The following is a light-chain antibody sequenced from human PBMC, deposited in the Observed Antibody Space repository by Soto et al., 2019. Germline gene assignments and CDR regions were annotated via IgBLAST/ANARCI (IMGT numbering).Light chain of an antibody. J-gene: IGKJ2*01. Sequence: DIQMTQSPSSLSASVGDRVTITCQASQDISNYLNWYQQKPGKAPKLLIYDASNLETGVPSRFSGSGSGTDFTFTISSLQPEDIATYYCQHSETFGQGTKVDSK. CDR2: DAS. V-gene: IGKV1-33*01. CDR1: QDISNY. CDR3: QHSET.